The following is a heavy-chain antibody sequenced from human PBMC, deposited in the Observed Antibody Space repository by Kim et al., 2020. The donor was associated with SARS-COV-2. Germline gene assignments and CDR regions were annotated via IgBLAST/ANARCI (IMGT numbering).Heavy chain of an antibody. CDR1: GFTFHNYA. V-gene: IGHV3-43*02. D-gene: IGHD6-13*01. CDR2: ISGDGGGT. Sequence: GGSLRLPCAASGFTFHNYAMHWVRQAPGKGLEWVSVISGDGGGTHYADSVKGRFTISRDNSKNSLYLQMKSLRIEDTGLYYCAKDAPYSSTWYDAFDIWGQGTMVTVSS. CDR3: AKDAPYSSTWYDAFDI. J-gene: IGHJ3*02.